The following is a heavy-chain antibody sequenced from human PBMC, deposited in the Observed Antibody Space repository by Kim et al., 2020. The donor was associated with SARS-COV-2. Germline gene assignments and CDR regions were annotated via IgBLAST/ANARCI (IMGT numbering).Heavy chain of an antibody. CDR1: GFAFRDSA. CDR3: TRDFLGDYYPSGTYAAY. Sequence: GGSLRLSCTGSGFAFRDSAMTWVRQAPGKGLEWVGFIRTNRYGGTTDYAASVKGRFTISRDDSKSIAYLQMNSLKTEDTAVYFCTRDFLGDYYPSGTYAAYWGQGNLVTVSS. J-gene: IGHJ4*02. CDR2: IRTNRYGGTT. V-gene: IGHV3-49*04. D-gene: IGHD3-10*01.